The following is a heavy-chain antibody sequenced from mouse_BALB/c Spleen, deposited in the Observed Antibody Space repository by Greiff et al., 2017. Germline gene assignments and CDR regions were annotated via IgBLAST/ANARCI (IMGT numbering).Heavy chain of an antibody. CDR1: GFTFSSYT. J-gene: IGHJ4*01. D-gene: IGHD2-1*01. CDR2: ISNGGGST. CDR3: ARSGNYSYYAMDY. Sequence: DVHLVESGGGLVQPGGSLKLSCAASGFTFSSYTMSWVRQTPEKRLEWVAYISNGGGSTYYPDTVKGRFTISRDNAKNTLYLQMSSLKSEDTAMYYCARSGNYSYYAMDYWGQGTSVTVSS. V-gene: IGHV5-12-2*01.